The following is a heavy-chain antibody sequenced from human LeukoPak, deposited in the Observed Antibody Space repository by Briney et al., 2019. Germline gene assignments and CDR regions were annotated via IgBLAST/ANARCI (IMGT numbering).Heavy chain of an antibody. CDR3: GSYGDYEEGAFDI. J-gene: IGHJ3*02. Sequence: PGGSLRLSCAASGFTFSSYSMNWVRQAPGKGLEWIGYIYYSGSTYYNPSLKSRVTISVDTSKNQFSLKLSSVTAADTAVYYCGSYGDYEEGAFDIWGQGTMVTVSS. D-gene: IGHD4-17*01. CDR2: IYYSGST. CDR1: GFTFSSYS. V-gene: IGHV4-59*06.